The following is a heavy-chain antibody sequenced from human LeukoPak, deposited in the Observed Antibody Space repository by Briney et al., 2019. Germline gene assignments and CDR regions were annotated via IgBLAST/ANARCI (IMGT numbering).Heavy chain of an antibody. CDR3: ARIPATGTALDC. CDR2: INTDGSVI. D-gene: IGHD6-13*01. V-gene: IGHV3-74*01. Sequence: GGSLRLSCAASGFSFSSYWMHWVRQAPGKGLVWVSRINTDGSVITYADSVKGRFTISRDNAKNTLYLQMNGLRAEDTAVYYCARIPATGTALDCWGQGTLVTVSS. CDR1: GFSFSSYW. J-gene: IGHJ4*02.